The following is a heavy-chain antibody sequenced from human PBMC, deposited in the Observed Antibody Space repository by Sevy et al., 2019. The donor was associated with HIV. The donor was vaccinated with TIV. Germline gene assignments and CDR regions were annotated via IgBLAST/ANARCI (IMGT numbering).Heavy chain of an antibody. Sequence: SETLSLTCTVSGGSISSSSYYWGWIRQPPGQGLEWIGSIYYSGSTYYNPSLKSRVTISVDTSKNQFSLKLSSVTAADTAVYYCAGITMVRGVMNWFDPWGQGTLVTVSS. D-gene: IGHD3-10*01. CDR1: GGSISSSSYY. CDR2: IYYSGST. V-gene: IGHV4-39*01. CDR3: AGITMVRGVMNWFDP. J-gene: IGHJ5*02.